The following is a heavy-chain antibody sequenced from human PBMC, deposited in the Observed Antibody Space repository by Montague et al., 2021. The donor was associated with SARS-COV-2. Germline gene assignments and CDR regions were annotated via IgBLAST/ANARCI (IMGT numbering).Heavy chain of an antibody. D-gene: IGHD5-18*01. CDR3: ARGGGYSYGALDY. CDR2: GST. Sequence: GSTNYNPSLKSRVTISVDTSKKQFSLRLNSVTAADTAVYYCARGGGYSYGALDYWGQGTLVTVSS. J-gene: IGHJ4*02. V-gene: IGHV4-34*01.